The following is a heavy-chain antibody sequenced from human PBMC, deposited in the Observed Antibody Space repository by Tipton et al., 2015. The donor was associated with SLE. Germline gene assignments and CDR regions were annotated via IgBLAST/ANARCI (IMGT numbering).Heavy chain of an antibody. CDR1: GFTFSSYS. CDR3: ARVAVTTSHAFDI. J-gene: IGHJ3*02. V-gene: IGHV3-21*01. Sequence: GSLRLSCAASGFTFSSYSMNWVRQAPGKGLEWVSSISSSSSYIYYADSVKGRFTISRDNAKNSLYLQMNSLRAEDTAVYYCARVAVTTSHAFDIWGQGTMVTVSS. CDR2: ISSSSSYI. D-gene: IGHD4-17*01.